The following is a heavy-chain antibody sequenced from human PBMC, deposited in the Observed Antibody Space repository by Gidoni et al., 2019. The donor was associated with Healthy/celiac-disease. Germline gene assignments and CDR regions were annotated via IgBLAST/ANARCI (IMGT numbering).Heavy chain of an antibody. V-gene: IGHV4-34*01. CDR1: GGSFSGYS. Sequence: QVQLQQWGAGRLKPSETLSLTCAVYGGSFSGYSWSWIRQPPGKGLEWIGEINHSGSTNYNPSLKSRVTISVDTSKNQFSLKLSSVTAADTAVYYCASPKPRRGYCSGGSCYTRYYGMDVWGQGTTVTVSS. CDR2: INHSGST. CDR3: ASPKPRRGYCSGGSCYTRYYGMDV. J-gene: IGHJ6*02. D-gene: IGHD2-15*01.